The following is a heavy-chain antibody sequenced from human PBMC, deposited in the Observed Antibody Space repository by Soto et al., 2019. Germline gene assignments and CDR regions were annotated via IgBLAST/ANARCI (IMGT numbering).Heavy chain of an antibody. CDR1: GNTFTNYD. J-gene: IGHJ5*02. D-gene: IGHD6-6*01. V-gene: IGHV1-8*01. CDR3: ARDRSPAGNEYSSYVGDFDP. CDR2: MNPNSGDT. Sequence: ASVKVSCKASGNTFTNYDINWARQATGQGLEYLGWMNPNSGDTAYVQKFQGRVTMTWDTSITTAYMELRSLRSEDTAVYFCARDRSPAGNEYSSYVGDFDPWGQGTLVTVSS.